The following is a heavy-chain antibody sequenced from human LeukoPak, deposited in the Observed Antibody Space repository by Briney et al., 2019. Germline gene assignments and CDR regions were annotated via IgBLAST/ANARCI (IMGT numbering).Heavy chain of an antibody. V-gene: IGHV1-2*02. Sequence: ASVKVSCKASGYTFTGYYMHWVRQAPGQGLEWMGWINPNSGGTNYAQKFQGRVTMTRNTSNSTAYMELSRLRSDDTAVYYCARVQLGYSYVMLFDYWGQGTLVTVSS. J-gene: IGHJ4*02. CDR3: ARVQLGYSYVMLFDY. D-gene: IGHD5-18*01. CDR2: INPNSGGT. CDR1: GYTFTGYY.